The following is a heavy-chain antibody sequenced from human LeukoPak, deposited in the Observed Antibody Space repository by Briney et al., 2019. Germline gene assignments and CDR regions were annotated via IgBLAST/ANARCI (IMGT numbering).Heavy chain of an antibody. CDR1: GFTFSDSA. D-gene: IGHD1-7*01. CDR3: AKGGNYAPFDY. CDR2: ISTSGGDT. J-gene: IGHJ4*02. V-gene: IGHV3-23*01. Sequence: PGGSLRLSCAASGFTFSDSAMTWVRQTPGKGLEWISAISTSGGDTIYTDSVKGRFTISRENSKNTLYLQMNSLRAEDTAVYYCAKGGNYAPFDYWGQGTLVTVS.